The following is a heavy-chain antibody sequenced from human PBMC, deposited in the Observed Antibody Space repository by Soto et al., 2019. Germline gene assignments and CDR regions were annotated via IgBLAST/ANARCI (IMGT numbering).Heavy chain of an antibody. V-gene: IGHV3-30*03. CDR1: GFSFSTYD. CDR3: ARAFGEGVPAALYYYYGMDV. CDR2: ISYDGSNK. D-gene: IGHD2-2*01. Sequence: QVQLVESGGGVVQPGRSLRLSCAASGFSFSTYDMHWVRQAPGKGLEWVAVISYDGSNKYYADSVKGRFTISRDISKNTLYLQMNSLRVEDTAVYYCARAFGEGVPAALYYYYGMDVWGQGTTVTVSS. J-gene: IGHJ6*02.